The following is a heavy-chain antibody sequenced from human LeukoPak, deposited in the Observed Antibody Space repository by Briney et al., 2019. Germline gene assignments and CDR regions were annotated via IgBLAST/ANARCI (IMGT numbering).Heavy chain of an antibody. D-gene: IGHD3-22*01. J-gene: IGHJ4*02. Sequence: PSETLSLTCTVSGGSISSSSYYWGWIRQPPGKGLEWIGNIYYSGSTYYKPSLKSRVTISLDTPKNQFSLKLSSVTAADTAVYYCASQDPYYYDSSGFNAPHFDYWGQGTLVTVSS. CDR1: GGSISSSSYY. CDR3: ASQDPYYYDSSGFNAPHFDY. CDR2: IYYSGST. V-gene: IGHV4-39*07.